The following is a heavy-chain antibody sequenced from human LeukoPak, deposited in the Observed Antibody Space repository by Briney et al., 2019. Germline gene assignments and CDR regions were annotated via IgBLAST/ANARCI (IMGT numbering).Heavy chain of an antibody. D-gene: IGHD1-26*01. CDR3: AKADTLSGSYFGFDY. Sequence: GGSLRLSCAASGFTFSSYAMSWVRQAPGKGLEWVSAISGSGFSTYYADSVKGRFTISRDNSKNTLYLQMTSLRAEDTAVYYCAKADTLSGSYFGFDYWGQGTLVTVSS. CDR1: GFTFSSYA. V-gene: IGHV3-23*01. J-gene: IGHJ4*02. CDR2: ISGSGFST.